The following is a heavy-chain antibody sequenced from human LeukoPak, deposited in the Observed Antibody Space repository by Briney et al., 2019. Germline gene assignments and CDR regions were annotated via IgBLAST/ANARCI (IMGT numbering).Heavy chain of an antibody. V-gene: IGHV4-59*01. D-gene: IGHD3-10*01. CDR3: ARLEYGSGPDY. Sequence: SVTLSLTCTVSGGSISSYYWSWIRQPPGKGLEWIGYIYYSGSTNYNPSLKSRVTISVDTSKNQFSLKLSSVTAADTAVYYCARLEYGSGPDYWGQGTLVTVSS. CDR2: IYYSGST. J-gene: IGHJ4*02. CDR1: GGSISSYY.